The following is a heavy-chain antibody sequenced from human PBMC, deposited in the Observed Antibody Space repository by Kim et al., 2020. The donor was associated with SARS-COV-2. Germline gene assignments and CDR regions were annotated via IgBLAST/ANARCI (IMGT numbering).Heavy chain of an antibody. CDR2: ISTTGSTI. Sequence: GGSLRLSCAASGFIFSTYDMNWVRQAPGKGLEWVSYISTTGSTIYYADSVKGRFTISRDNDRNTLYLQMSSLRAEDTALYYCARNGALAALDYWGQGTMVTVSS. D-gene: IGHD6-6*01. J-gene: IGHJ4*02. CDR1: GFIFSTYD. V-gene: IGHV3-48*03. CDR3: ARNGALAALDY.